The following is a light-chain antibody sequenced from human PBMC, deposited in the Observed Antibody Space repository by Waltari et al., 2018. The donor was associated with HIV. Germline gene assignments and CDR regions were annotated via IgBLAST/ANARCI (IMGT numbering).Light chain of an antibody. V-gene: IGLV2-14*01. CDR3: SSYTSSSTRV. CDR1: SSDVVGYNY. Sequence: QSALTQPASVSGSPGPSITISCTGTSSDVVGYNYVSWYQQHPGKAPKLMIYEVSNRPSGVSNRFSGSKSGNTASLTISGLQAEDEADYYCSSYTSSSTRVFGTGTKVTVL. J-gene: IGLJ1*01. CDR2: EVS.